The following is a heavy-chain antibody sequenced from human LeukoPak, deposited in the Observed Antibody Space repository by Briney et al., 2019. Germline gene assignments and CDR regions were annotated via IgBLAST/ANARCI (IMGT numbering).Heavy chain of an antibody. CDR1: GGSISSSSYY. CDR2: IYYSGSTS. CDR3: ARLRWHSLNWFDP. V-gene: IGHV4-39*01. J-gene: IGHJ5*02. D-gene: IGHD4-23*01. Sequence: PSETLSLTCTVSGGSISSSSYYWGWIRQPPGKGLEWIGAIYYSGSTSYYHPSLKSRVTISVDTSKNQFSLRLSSVTAADTAVYYCARLRWHSLNWFDPWGQGTQVTVSS.